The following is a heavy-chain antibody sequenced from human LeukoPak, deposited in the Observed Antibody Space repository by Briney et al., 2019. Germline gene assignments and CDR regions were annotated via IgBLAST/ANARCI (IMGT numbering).Heavy chain of an antibody. CDR3: ARRHPHSVVATDFDI. J-gene: IGHJ3*02. Sequence: GGSLRLSCAASGFTFDDYAMHWVRQAPGKGLEWVSGINWNGGSTGYADSVKGRFTISRDNAKNSLYLQMNSLRAEDTALYYCARRHPHSVVATDFDIWGQGTMVTVSS. V-gene: IGHV3-20*04. D-gene: IGHD2-15*01. CDR2: INWNGGST. CDR1: GFTFDDYA.